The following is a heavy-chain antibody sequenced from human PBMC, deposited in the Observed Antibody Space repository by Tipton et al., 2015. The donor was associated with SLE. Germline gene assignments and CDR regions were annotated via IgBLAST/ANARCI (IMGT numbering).Heavy chain of an antibody. V-gene: IGHV4-31*03. Sequence: LRLSCTVSGGSISSGGYYWSWIRQHPGKGLEWIGYIYYSGSTYYNPSLKSRVTISVDTSKNQFSLKLSSVTAADTAVYYCAGSRTGSGNWFDPGGQGTLVTVSS. D-gene: IGHD3/OR15-3a*01. CDR3: AGSRTGSGNWFDP. J-gene: IGHJ5*02. CDR2: IYYSGST. CDR1: GGSISSGGYY.